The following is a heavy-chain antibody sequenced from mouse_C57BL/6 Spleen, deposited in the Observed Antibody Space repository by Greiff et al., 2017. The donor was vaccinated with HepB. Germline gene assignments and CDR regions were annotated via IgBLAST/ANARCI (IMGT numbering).Heavy chain of an antibody. CDR2: IWSGGST. CDR1: GFSLTSYC. V-gene: IGHV2-2*01. CDR3: ARKGRGYDYLDYWYFDV. J-gene: IGHJ1*03. Sequence: VQLQQSGPGLVQPSQCLSITCTVSGFSLTSYCLPWVRQSPGKGLEWLGVIWSGGSTDYNAAFISRLSISKDNSKSQVFFKMNSLQADDTAIYYCARKGRGYDYLDYWYFDVWGTGTTVTVSS. D-gene: IGHD2-4*01.